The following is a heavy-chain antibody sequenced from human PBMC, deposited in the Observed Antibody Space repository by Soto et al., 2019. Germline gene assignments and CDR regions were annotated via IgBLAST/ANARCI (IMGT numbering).Heavy chain of an antibody. D-gene: IGHD3-22*01. V-gene: IGHV4-34*01. CDR1: GGSFSGYY. J-gene: IGHJ4*02. Sequence: SKTLSLTCAVYGGSFSGYYWSWIRQPPGKGLEWIGEINHSGSTNYNPYLKSRVTISVDTSKNKFSLKLSSGTAADTALYYCARAYPYTYYYDSSGYYYDYWGQGTMVTVSS. CDR3: ARAYPYTYYYDSSGYYYDY. CDR2: INHSGST.